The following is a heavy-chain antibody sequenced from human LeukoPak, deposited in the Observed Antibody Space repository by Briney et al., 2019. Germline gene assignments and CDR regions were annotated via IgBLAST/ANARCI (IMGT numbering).Heavy chain of an antibody. V-gene: IGHV4-39*01. Sequence: PSETLSLTCTVSSDSISSSSYYWGWIRQPPRKGLEWLGSSYYSGSTYYNPSLKSRVTISVDTSKNQFSLNLYSVTAAETAVFYCATSYYYDFRQIDYWGQGTLVTVSS. CDR1: SDSISSSSYY. CDR3: ATSYYYDFRQIDY. J-gene: IGHJ4*02. D-gene: IGHD3-22*01. CDR2: SYYSGST.